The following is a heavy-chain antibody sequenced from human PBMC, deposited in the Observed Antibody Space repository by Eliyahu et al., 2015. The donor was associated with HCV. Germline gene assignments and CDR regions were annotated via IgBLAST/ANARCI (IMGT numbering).Heavy chain of an antibody. V-gene: IGHV4-59*01. J-gene: IGHJ5*02. CDR1: GGSISDYY. D-gene: IGHD5-12*01. CDR2: IHHSGST. Sequence: QVQLQESGPGLVKPSETLSLTCTVSGGSISDYYWSWIRQPPGKGLEWIGSIHHSGSTHYSPSLRSRVTISLDTSKSQFSLNLKSVTASDTAVYYCASAGYEYLKWFDPWGQGTLVIVSS. CDR3: ASAGYEYLKWFDP.